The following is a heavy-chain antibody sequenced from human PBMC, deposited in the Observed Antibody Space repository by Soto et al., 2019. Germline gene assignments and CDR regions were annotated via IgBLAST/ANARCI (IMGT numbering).Heavy chain of an antibody. V-gene: IGHV3-53*01. Sequence: PGGSLRLSCAASGFTVSSNYMSWVRQAPGKGLEWVSVIYSGGSTYYADSVKGRFTISRDNSKNTLYLQMNSLRAEDTAVYYCARDLAAAGTPPYYGMDVWGQGTTVTVSS. CDR2: IYSGGST. J-gene: IGHJ6*02. D-gene: IGHD6-13*01. CDR1: GFTVSSNY. CDR3: ARDLAAAGTPPYYGMDV.